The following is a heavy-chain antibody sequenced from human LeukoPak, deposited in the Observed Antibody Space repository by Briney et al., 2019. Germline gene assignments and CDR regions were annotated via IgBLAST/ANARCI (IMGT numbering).Heavy chain of an antibody. CDR2: VSASGYYT. Sequence: GGSLRLSCAGPGFSLSSYDMGWVRQAPGKGLEWVAVVSASGYYTEYADSVKGRFTISRDTSQNTLILEMNSLRAEDTAVYYCAKKPVTIKYPFDNWDLGTLVTVSS. J-gene: IGHJ4*02. V-gene: IGHV3-23*01. CDR1: GFSLSSYD. D-gene: IGHD5-24*01. CDR3: AKKPVTIKYPFDN.